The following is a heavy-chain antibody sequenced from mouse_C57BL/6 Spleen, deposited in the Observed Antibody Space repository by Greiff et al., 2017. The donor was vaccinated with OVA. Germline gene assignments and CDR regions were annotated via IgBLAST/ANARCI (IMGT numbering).Heavy chain of an antibody. CDR1: GFNIKDYY. V-gene: IGHV14-2*01. J-gene: IGHJ2*01. CDR2: IDPEDGET. CDR3: ARRGGAYYFDY. Sequence: VHVKQSGAELVKPGASVKLSCTASGFNIKDYYMHWVKQRTEQGLEWIGRIDPEDGETKYAPQFQGKATITADTSSNTAYLQLSSLTSEDTAVYYCARRGGAYYFDYWGQGTTLTVSS.